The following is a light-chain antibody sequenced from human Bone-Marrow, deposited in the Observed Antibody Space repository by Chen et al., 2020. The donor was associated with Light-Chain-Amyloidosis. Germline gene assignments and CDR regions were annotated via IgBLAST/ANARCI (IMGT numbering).Light chain of an antibody. V-gene: IGLV8-61*01. CDR3: VLYMGSGISV. Sequence: QTVVTQEPSFSVSPGGTVTLTCGLTSGSVSASYYPSCYQQTPGQAPRTLIYSTNSRSSGVPDRFSGSILGNKAALTITGAQADDESDYYCVLYMGSGISVFGGETKLTVL. CDR2: STN. J-gene: IGLJ3*02. CDR1: SGSVSASYY.